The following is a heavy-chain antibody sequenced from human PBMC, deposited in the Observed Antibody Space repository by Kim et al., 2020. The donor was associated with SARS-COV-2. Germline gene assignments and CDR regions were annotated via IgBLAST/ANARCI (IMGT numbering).Heavy chain of an antibody. CDR1: GYSFTSYW. Sequence: GESLKISCKGSGYSFTSYWIGWVRQMPGKGLEWMGIIYPGDSDTRYSPSFQGQVTISADKSISTAYLQWSSLKASDTAMYYCARHGVWGSYLELFDYWGQGTLVTVSS. CDR3: ARHGVWGSYLELFDY. D-gene: IGHD1-26*01. V-gene: IGHV5-51*01. J-gene: IGHJ4*02. CDR2: IYPGDSDT.